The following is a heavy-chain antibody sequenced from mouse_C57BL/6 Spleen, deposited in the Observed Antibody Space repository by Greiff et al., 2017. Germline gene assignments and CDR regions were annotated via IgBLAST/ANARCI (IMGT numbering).Heavy chain of an antibody. CDR1: GYTFTSYW. CDR3: TRPLCYGSSSYAMDY. V-gene: IGHV1-5*01. J-gene: IGHJ4*01. CDR2: IYPGNSDT. Sequence: EVQLQESGTVLARPGASVKMSCKTSGYTFTSYWMHWVKQRPGQGLEWIGAIYPGNSDTSYNQKFKGKAKLTAVTSASTAYMELSSLTNEDSAVYYGTRPLCYGSSSYAMDYWGQGTSVTVSS. D-gene: IGHD1-1*01.